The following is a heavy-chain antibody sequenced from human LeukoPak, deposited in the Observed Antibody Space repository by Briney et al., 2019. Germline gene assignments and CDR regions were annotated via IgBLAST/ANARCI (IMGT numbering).Heavy chain of an antibody. J-gene: IGHJ4*02. Sequence: PSETLSLTCIVSDGSISSYYWSWIRQPPGKGLEWIGYVYYSGSTNYNPSLKSRVTISVDTSKNQFSLKLSSVTAADTAVYYCARSGTTVLTPDYWGQGTLVTVSS. CDR1: DGSISSYY. D-gene: IGHD4-23*01. CDR2: VYYSGST. V-gene: IGHV4-59*01. CDR3: ARSGTTVLTPDY.